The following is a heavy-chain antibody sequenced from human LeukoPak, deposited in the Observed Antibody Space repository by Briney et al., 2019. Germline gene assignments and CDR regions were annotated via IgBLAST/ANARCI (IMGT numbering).Heavy chain of an antibody. CDR1: GFTFSSYW. CDR3: AREAPGFDYYDSSGLFDY. Sequence: GESLRLSCAASGFTFSSYWMSWVRQAPGKGLEWVANIKQDGSEKYYVDSVKGRFTISRDNAKNSLYLQMNSLRAEDTAVYYCAREAPGFDYYDSSGLFDYWGQGTLVTVSS. D-gene: IGHD3-22*01. CDR2: IKQDGSEK. J-gene: IGHJ4*02. V-gene: IGHV3-7*01.